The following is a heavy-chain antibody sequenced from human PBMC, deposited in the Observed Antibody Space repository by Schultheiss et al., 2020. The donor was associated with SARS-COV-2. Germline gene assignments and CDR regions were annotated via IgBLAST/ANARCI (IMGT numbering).Heavy chain of an antibody. Sequence: GESLKISCAASGFTFSSYGMHWVRQAPGKGLEWVAVIWYDGSNKYYADSVKGRFTISRDNSKNTLYLQMNSLRAEDTAVYYCAREFMGVADYWGQGTLVTVSS. CDR3: AREFMGVADY. J-gene: IGHJ4*02. CDR2: IWYDGSNK. V-gene: IGHV3-33*01. CDR1: GFTFSSYG. D-gene: IGHD1-26*01.